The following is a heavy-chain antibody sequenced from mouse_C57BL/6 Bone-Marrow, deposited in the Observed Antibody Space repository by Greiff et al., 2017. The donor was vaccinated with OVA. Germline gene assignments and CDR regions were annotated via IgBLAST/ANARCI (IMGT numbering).Heavy chain of an antibody. D-gene: IGHD2-2*01. Sequence: QVQLKQPGAELVRPGTSVKLSCKASGYTFTSYWMHWVKQRPGQGLEWIGVIYPSDSYPNYNQKFKGKATLTVDTSSSTAYMQLSSLTSEDSAVYDCTGGYDGFDYWGQGTTLTVSS. V-gene: IGHV1-59*01. CDR3: TGGYDGFDY. J-gene: IGHJ2*01. CDR2: IYPSDSYP. CDR1: GYTFTSYW.